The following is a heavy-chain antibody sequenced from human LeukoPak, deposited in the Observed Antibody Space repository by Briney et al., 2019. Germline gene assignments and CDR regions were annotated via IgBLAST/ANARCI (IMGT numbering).Heavy chain of an antibody. J-gene: IGHJ4*02. CDR1: GFTFSSYE. Sequence: GGSLRLSCAASGFTFSSYEMNWVRQAPGKGLECVSYSSSSGSTIYYADSVKGRFTISRDNAKNSLYLQMNSLRAEDTAVYYCARVPSLGLEAYFYGLDYWGQGTLVTVSS. CDR3: ARVPSLGLEAYFYGLDY. CDR2: SSSSGSTI. D-gene: IGHD1-1*01. V-gene: IGHV3-48*03.